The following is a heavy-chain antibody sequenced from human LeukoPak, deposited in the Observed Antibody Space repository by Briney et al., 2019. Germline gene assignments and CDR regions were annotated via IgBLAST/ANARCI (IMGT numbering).Heavy chain of an antibody. D-gene: IGHD3-22*01. CDR1: GFTFSNYA. Sequence: GGSLRLSCAASGFTFSNYAMSWVRQAPGKGLEWFSAISGSGGSPYYADSVKGRFTISRYNSKNTLHLQMNSLRAEDTAVYYCAKSRARREGSSGSIDYWGQGTLVTVSS. V-gene: IGHV3-23*01. CDR2: ISGSGGSP. CDR3: AKSRARREGSSGSIDY. J-gene: IGHJ4*02.